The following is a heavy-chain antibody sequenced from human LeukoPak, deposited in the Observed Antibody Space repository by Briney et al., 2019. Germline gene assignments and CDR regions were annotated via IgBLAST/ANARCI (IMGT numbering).Heavy chain of an antibody. V-gene: IGHV3-48*03. CDR3: ARDNDFWSALDPFDY. D-gene: IGHD3-3*01. CDR2: ISSSGSTI. CDR1: AFTFSSYE. Sequence: GGSLRLSCAASAFTFSSYEMNWVRQAPGKGLEWVSYISSSGSTIYYADSVKGRFTISRDNAKNSLYLQMNSLRAEDTAVYYCARDNDFWSALDPFDYWGQGTLVTVSS. J-gene: IGHJ4*02.